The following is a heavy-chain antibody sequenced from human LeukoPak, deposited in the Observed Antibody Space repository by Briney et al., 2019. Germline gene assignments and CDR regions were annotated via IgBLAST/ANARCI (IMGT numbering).Heavy chain of an antibody. CDR2: INHSGST. J-gene: IGHJ4*02. CDR3: AGPGAGDLDY. V-gene: IGHV4-34*01. CDR1: GGAFGIYN. D-gene: IGHD3-10*01. Sequence: PSESLSLTCAVEGGAFGIYNWSWIRQPPGKGLEWIGEINHSGSTNYNPSLKSRVTISVDMSKNQFSMKLSSVTAADTAVYYCAGPGAGDLDYWGQGTLVTVSS.